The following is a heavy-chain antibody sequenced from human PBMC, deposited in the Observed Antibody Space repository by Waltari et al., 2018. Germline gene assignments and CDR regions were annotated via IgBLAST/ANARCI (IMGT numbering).Heavy chain of an antibody. Sequence: EVQLVQSGAEVKKPGESLKISCKGSGYSFTSYWIGWVRQMPGKGLEWMWIIYPGDSDTSYSPSFQGQVTIPADKSISTAYLQWSSLKASDTAMYYCARKSGSYYQAYYFDYWGQGTLVTVSS. D-gene: IGHD1-26*01. V-gene: IGHV5-51*01. J-gene: IGHJ4*02. CDR3: ARKSGSYYQAYYFDY. CDR1: GYSFTSYW. CDR2: IYPGDSDT.